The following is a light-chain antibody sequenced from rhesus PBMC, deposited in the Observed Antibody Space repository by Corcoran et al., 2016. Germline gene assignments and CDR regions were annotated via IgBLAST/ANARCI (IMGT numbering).Light chain of an antibody. CDR2: KAS. Sequence: DIQMTQSPSSLSASVGDRVTITCRASQGISNNLAWYQQKPGKVPKLLIYKASTLQSWIPSRFSGSGSVTDVTHTIRSLQAEDFATYYCHHGYGILTFGGCTKVEIK. CDR3: HHGYGILT. J-gene: IGKJ4*01. CDR1: QGISNN. V-gene: IGKV1-25*01.